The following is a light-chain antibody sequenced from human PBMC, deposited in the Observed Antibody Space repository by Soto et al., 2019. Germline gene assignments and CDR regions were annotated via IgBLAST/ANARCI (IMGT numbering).Light chain of an antibody. Sequence: IQMTQSPAAVSASDGDRVTLTCRASQSISSWLAWYQQKPGKAPKLLIYDASSLESGVPSRFSGSGSGTEFTLTISSLQPDDFATYYCQQYNSYSPTFGQGTKVDI. J-gene: IGKJ1*01. CDR1: QSISSW. V-gene: IGKV1-5*01. CDR3: QQYNSYSPT. CDR2: DAS.